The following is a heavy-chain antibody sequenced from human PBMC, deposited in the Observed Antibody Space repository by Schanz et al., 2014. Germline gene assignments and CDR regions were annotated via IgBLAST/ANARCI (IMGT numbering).Heavy chain of an antibody. D-gene: IGHD7-27*01. V-gene: IGHV7-4-1*02. CDR3: ARGEANWGQY. CDR2: INTNTGNP. J-gene: IGHJ4*02. CDR1: GYTFTGYD. Sequence: QVQLVQSGAEVKKPGASVKVSCKASGYTFTGYDINWVRQAPGQGLEWMGWINTNTGNPTYAQGFTGRFVFSLDTSVSTAYLQISFLKADDTAVFFCARGEANWGQYWGQGTLVTVSS.